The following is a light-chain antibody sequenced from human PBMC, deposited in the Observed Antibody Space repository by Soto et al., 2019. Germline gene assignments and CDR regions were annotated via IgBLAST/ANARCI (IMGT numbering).Light chain of an antibody. J-gene: IGKJ4*01. Sequence: DIQMTHTPSSLSASVGDRVTITCRASQSISSYLNWYQQKPGKAPKLLIYAASSLQSGVPSRFSGSGSGTDFTLTISSLQPEDFATYYCQQSYSTPPLTFGGGTKVDIK. CDR3: QQSYSTPPLT. CDR2: AAS. CDR1: QSISSY. V-gene: IGKV1-39*01.